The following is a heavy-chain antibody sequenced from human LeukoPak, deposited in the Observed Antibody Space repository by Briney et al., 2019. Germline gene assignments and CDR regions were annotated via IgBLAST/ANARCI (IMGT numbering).Heavy chain of an antibody. V-gene: IGHV4-61*02. D-gene: IGHD2-15*01. CDR2: IYTSGST. CDR1: GGSISSGSYY. CDR3: ARGYCSGGSGYSLYMDV. J-gene: IGHJ6*03. Sequence: SETLSLTCTVSGGSISSGSYYWSWIRQPAGKGLEWIGRIYTSGSTNYNPSLKSRVTISVDTSKNQFSLKLSSVTAADTAVYYCARGYCSGGSGYSLYMDVWGKGTTVTVSS.